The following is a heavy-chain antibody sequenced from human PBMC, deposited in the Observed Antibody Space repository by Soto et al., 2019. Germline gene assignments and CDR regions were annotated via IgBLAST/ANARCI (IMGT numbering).Heavy chain of an antibody. CDR2: INPNSGGT. Sequence: QAQLVQSGAEVKKPGASVNVSCKASGYTFTGYYMHWVRQAPGQGLEWMGWINPNSGGTNFAQNFHGRVTLTTDTSISTAYMELTSLKSDDTAVYYCVKDRSLGANWFDPWGQGTLVTVSS. CDR3: VKDRSLGANWFDP. J-gene: IGHJ5*02. V-gene: IGHV1-2*02. CDR1: GYTFTGYY. D-gene: IGHD1-26*01.